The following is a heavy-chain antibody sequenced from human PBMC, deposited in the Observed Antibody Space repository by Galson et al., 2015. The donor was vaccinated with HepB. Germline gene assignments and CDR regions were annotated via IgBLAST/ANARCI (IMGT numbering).Heavy chain of an antibody. CDR3: TRERVEWFGYGGDSYPGYYYYAMDV. CDR1: GFSVSSNY. Sequence: LRLSCAASGFSVSSNYMSWVRQAPGKGLEWVSVIYSGGSTYYADSVKGRFTISRHDSKNTLYLQMNSLRAEDTALYYCTRERVEWFGYGGDSYPGYYYYAMDVWRQGTAVTVSS. V-gene: IGHV3-53*04. CDR2: IYSGGST. D-gene: IGHD2-21*02. J-gene: IGHJ6*02.